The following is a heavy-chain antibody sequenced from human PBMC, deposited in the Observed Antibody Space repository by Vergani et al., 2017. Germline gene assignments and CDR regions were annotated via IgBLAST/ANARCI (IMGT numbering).Heavy chain of an antibody. D-gene: IGHD6-6*01. CDR1: GYTFTSYY. CDR2: INPSGGST. V-gene: IGHV1-46*01. Sequence: QVQLVQSGAEVKKPGASVKVSCKASGYTFTSYYMHWVRQAPGQGLEWMGIINPSGGSTSYAQKFQGRVTMTRDTSTSTVYMELSSLRSEDTAVYYCARDLTYSTSRLGGGGFDAWGQGTLVSVSS. J-gene: IGHJ4*02. CDR3: ARDLTYSTSRLGGGGFDA.